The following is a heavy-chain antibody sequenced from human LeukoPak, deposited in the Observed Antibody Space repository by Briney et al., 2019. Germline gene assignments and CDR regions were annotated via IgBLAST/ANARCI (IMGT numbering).Heavy chain of an antibody. V-gene: IGHV3-23*01. Sequence: PGGSLRLSCAASGFAFSSYAMTWVRQAPGKGLEWISAVSDSGSTTYYVDSVKGRFTISRDNSKNTLYLQMNSLRAEDTAVYYCARVGPLAAAGLGEFDYWGQGTLVTVSS. D-gene: IGHD6-13*01. CDR2: VSDSGSTT. CDR3: ARVGPLAAAGLGEFDY. J-gene: IGHJ4*02. CDR1: GFAFSSYA.